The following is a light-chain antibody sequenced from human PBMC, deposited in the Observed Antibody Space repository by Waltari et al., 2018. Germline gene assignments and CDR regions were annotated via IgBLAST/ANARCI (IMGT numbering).Light chain of an antibody. Sequence: DIQMTQSPSTLSASVGHNVTITCRASQSIRSWLAWFQQKPGNAPKVLIYKASKLENGVPSRFSGSASGTDFSLTISRLQPDDFATYYCQQYNSYPWTFGQGTKVEVK. CDR3: QQYNSYPWT. CDR2: KAS. J-gene: IGKJ1*01. V-gene: IGKV1-5*03. CDR1: QSIRSW.